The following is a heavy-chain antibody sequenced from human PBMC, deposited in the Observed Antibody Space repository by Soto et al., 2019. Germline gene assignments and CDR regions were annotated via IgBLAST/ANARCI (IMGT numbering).Heavy chain of an antibody. CDR1: GGSISSGDYY. CDR2: IYYSGST. V-gene: IGHV4-30-4*01. J-gene: IGHJ4*02. D-gene: IGHD3-9*01. Sequence: SETLSLTCTVSGGSISSGDYYWSWIRQPPGKGLEWIGYIYYSGSTYYNPSLKSRVTISVDTSKNQFSLKLSSVTAADTAVYYCASVTYYDILTGPYYFDYWGQGTLVTFSS. CDR3: ASVTYYDILTGPYYFDY.